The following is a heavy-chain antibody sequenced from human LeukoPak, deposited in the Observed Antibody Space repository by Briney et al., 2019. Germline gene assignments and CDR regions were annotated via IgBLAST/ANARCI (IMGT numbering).Heavy chain of an antibody. CDR1: GGSISSSSYY. Sequence: SEALSLTCTVSGGSISSSSYYWGWIRQPPGKGLEWIGSIYYSGSTYYNPSLKSRVTISVDTSKNQFSLKLSSVTAADTAVYYCARHKLGYCSGGSCSFDYWGQGTLVTVSS. J-gene: IGHJ4*02. CDR2: IYYSGST. D-gene: IGHD2-15*01. CDR3: ARHKLGYCSGGSCSFDY. V-gene: IGHV4-39*01.